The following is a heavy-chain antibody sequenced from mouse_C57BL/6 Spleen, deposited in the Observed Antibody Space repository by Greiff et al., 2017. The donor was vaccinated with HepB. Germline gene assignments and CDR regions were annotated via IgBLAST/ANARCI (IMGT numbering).Heavy chain of an antibody. CDR1: GYAFSSYW. CDR2: IYPGDGDP. J-gene: IGHJ4*01. V-gene: IGHV1-80*01. D-gene: IGHD1-1*01. Sequence: QVHVKQSGAELVKPGASVKISCKASGYAFSSYWMNWVKQRPGKGLEWIGQIYPGDGDPNYNGKFKGKATLTADKSSSTAYMQLSSLTSEDSAVYFCARWDYYGSSLYAMDDCGQGTSVTVSS. CDR3: ARWDYYGSSLYAMDD.